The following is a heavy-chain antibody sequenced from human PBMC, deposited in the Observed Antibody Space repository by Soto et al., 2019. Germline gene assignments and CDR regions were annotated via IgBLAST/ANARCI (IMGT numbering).Heavy chain of an antibody. CDR3: ARVPIVVVGAAKDAFDI. CDR2: IYRGGST. J-gene: IGHJ3*02. Sequence: EVQLVESGGDLIQPGGSLRLSCAASGFTVSTNYMAWVRQAPGKGLDWVSIIYRGGSTFYADSVKGRFTISRDDSKNTLYLQMNSLRVDDTAVYYCARVPIVVVGAAKDAFDIWGQGTMVAVSS. D-gene: IGHD3-22*01. V-gene: IGHV3-53*01. CDR1: GFTVSTNY.